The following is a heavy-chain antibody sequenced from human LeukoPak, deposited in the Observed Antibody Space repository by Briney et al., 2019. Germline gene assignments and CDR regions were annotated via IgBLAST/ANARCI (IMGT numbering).Heavy chain of an antibody. V-gene: IGHV4-59*01. J-gene: IGHJ3*02. Sequence: PSETLSLTCTVSGGSISSYYWSWIRQPPGKGLEWIGYIYYSGSTNYNPSLKSRVTISVDTSKNQFSLKLSSVTAADTAVYYCARLYSSSWAFRAFDIWGQGTTVTVSS. CDR2: IYYSGST. CDR1: GGSISSYY. D-gene: IGHD6-13*01. CDR3: ARLYSSSWAFRAFDI.